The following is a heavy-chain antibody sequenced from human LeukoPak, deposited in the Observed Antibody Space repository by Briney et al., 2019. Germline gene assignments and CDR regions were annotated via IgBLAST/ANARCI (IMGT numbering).Heavy chain of an antibody. CDR1: GYTLTNNYG. CDR3: ARDWDTSGYYSTY. Sequence: ASVKVSCKASGYTLTNNYGITWVRQAPGQGLEWMGWISPYSGNTNYAQKLQGGVTMTTDTSTSTAYMELRSLRSDDTAVYYCARDWDTSGYYSTYWGQGTLDTVSS. V-gene: IGHV1-18*01. CDR2: ISPYSGNT. D-gene: IGHD3-22*01. J-gene: IGHJ4*02.